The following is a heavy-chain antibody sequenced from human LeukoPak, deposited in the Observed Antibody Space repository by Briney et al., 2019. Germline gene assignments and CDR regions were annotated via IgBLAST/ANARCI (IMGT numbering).Heavy chain of an antibody. V-gene: IGHV3-7*01. CDR3: ARYRHLYY. CDR2: INQDGGEK. J-gene: IGHJ4*02. CDR1: GFTFSGSW. D-gene: IGHD3-16*01. Sequence: GGSLRLSCAASGFTFSGSWMSWVRQAPGKGLEWVASINQDGGEKYSLDSVKGRFTISRDNTKSSLYLQMNSLRAEDTAMYYCARYRHLYYWGQGTLVTVSS.